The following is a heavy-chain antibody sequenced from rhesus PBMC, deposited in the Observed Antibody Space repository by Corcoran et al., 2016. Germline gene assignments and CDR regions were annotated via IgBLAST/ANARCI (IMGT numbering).Heavy chain of an antibody. CDR3: AKRGYCTSTTCYVPFDY. J-gene: IGHJ4*01. CDR2: INSGGCST. Sequence: EVQLVESGGGLAKPGGSLRLSCAASGFTFSSYWMNWVRQTPGKGLEWISAINSGGCSTYYPDSVKGRFTISRDNSKNTLSLQMNSLRAEDTAVYYCAKRGYCTSTTCYVPFDYWGQGVLVTVSS. D-gene: IGHD2-2*01. V-gene: IGHV3S42*01. CDR1: GFTFSSYW.